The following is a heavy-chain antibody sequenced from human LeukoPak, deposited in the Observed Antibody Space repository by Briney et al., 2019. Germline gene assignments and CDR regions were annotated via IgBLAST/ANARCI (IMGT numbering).Heavy chain of an antibody. Sequence: SETLSHTCTVSDGSVSSVGYYWGWIRQPPGKGLEWIGSIYYSGTTYYNPSLASRVTIFVDTSKNQFSLRLSSVTAADTAVYYCARRDQAIDYWGQGTLVTVSS. CDR2: IYYSGTT. V-gene: IGHV4-39*01. CDR3: ARRDQAIDY. CDR1: DGSVSSVGYY. J-gene: IGHJ4*02. D-gene: IGHD5-24*01.